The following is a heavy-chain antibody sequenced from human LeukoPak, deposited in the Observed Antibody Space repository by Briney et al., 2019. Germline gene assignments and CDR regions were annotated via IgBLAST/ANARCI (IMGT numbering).Heavy chain of an antibody. V-gene: IGHV3-30*18. CDR2: ISYDGSNK. CDR3: AKDKLHGSARWGPDY. J-gene: IGHJ4*02. D-gene: IGHD3-10*01. Sequence: GGSLRLSCAASGFTFSSYGMHWVRQAPGKGLEWVAVISYDGSNKYYADSVKGQFTISRDNSKNTLYLQMNSLRAEDTAVYYCAKDKLHGSARWGPDYWGQGTLVTVSS. CDR1: GFTFSSYG.